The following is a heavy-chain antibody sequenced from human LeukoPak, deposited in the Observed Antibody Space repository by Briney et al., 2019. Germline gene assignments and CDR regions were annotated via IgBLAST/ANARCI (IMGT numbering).Heavy chain of an antibody. CDR2: IKNNGGGT. V-gene: IGHV3-64*01. Sequence: GGSLRLSCAASGFTFSSYAMSWVRQAPGKGLEWVSAIKNNGGGTYYASSVQGRFTVSRDNSRSTLYLQMDSLRPDDMAIYYCARVQSTVRGIQGPFDLWGRGTLVTVSS. J-gene: IGHJ2*01. CDR1: GFTFSSYA. D-gene: IGHD3-10*01. CDR3: ARVQSTVRGIQGPFDL.